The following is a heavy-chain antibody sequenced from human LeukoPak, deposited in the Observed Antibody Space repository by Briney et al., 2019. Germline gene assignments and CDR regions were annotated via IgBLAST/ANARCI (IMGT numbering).Heavy chain of an antibody. V-gene: IGHV3-21*01. D-gene: IGHD1-14*01. Sequence: GGSLRLSCAASGFTFSSNSMNWVRQAPGKGLEWVSSISSSSSYIYYADSVKGRFTISRENAQNSLYLQKSSLRAEDTAVYYCAKILAKTNYYMDVWGKGTTVTVSS. CDR1: GFTFSSNS. CDR3: AKILAKTNYYMDV. CDR2: ISSSSSYI. J-gene: IGHJ6*03.